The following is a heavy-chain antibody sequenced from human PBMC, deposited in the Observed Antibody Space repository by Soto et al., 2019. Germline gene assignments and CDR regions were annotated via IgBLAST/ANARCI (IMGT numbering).Heavy chain of an antibody. CDR3: AKGID. J-gene: IGHJ4*02. D-gene: IGHD2-15*01. V-gene: IGHV3-23*01. CDR2: IADSRDRT. CDR1: GFTFRSYA. Sequence: EVQLLESGGGLVQPGGSLRLSCAAPGFTFRSYAMSWVRQAPGKGLEWVSVIADSRDRTYYADSVKGRFTISRDNSKNTLYLQMHNLRAEDTATYYCAKGIDWGQGTRVTVSS.